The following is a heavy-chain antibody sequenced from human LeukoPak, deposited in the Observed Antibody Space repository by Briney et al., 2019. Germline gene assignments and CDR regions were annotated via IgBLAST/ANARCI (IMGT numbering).Heavy chain of an antibody. CDR2: IIPIFGTA. CDR1: GGTFSSYA. V-gene: IGHV1-69*13. J-gene: IGHJ5*02. D-gene: IGHD6-19*01. Sequence: VASVNVSCKASGGTFSSYAISWVRQAPGQGLEWMGGIIPIFGTANYAQKFQGRVTITADESTSTAYMELSSLRSEDTAVYYCARTAVAGNGWFDPWGQGTLVTVSS. CDR3: ARTAVAGNGWFDP.